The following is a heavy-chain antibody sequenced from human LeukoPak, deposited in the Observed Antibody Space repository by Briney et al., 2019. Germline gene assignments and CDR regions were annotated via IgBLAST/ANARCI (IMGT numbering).Heavy chain of an antibody. CDR3: ARDTHHYDSSDYHY. J-gene: IGHJ4*02. CDR2: INSKSGDT. Sequence: ASVKVSCKASGYTFTGYYMHWVRQAPGQGLEWMGWINSKSGDTAYAKKFEGRVTMIRDTSISTAYMELTGLTSDDTAVYYCARDTHHYDSSDYHYWGQGTLVTVSS. V-gene: IGHV1-2*02. D-gene: IGHD3-22*01. CDR1: GYTFTGYY.